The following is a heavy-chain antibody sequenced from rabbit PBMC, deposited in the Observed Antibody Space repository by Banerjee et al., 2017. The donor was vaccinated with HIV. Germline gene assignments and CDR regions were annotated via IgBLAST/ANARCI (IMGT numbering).Heavy chain of an antibody. CDR1: GFSFSSSYY. CDR3: ARAGYTNYGYAGYFKL. J-gene: IGHJ4*01. V-gene: IGHV1S40*01. D-gene: IGHD6-1*01. Sequence: QSLEESGGDLVKPGASLTLTCNASGFSFSSSYYMCWVRQAPGKGLEWIACIYTGSGSTYYASWAKGRFTISKTSSTTVTLQMTSLTAADTATYFCARAGYTNYGYAGYFKLWGQGTLVTVS. CDR2: IYTGSGST.